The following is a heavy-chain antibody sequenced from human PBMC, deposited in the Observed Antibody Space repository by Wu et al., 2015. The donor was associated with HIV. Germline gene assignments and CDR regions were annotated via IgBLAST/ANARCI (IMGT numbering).Heavy chain of an antibody. D-gene: IGHD3-10*01. J-gene: IGHJ4*02. CDR2: IIPIFNTT. Sequence: QVQLVQSGAEVKKPGSSVKVSCKASGDTFNSFAFSWVRQAPGQGLEWVGGIIPIFNTTNYAQKFQGRLIFNADESTNTVYMELSSLRFEDTAVYYCARGRRVRGVIGEKLDYWGQGTLVTVSS. CDR3: ARGRRVRGVIGEKLDY. CDR1: GDTFNSFA. V-gene: IGHV1-69*12.